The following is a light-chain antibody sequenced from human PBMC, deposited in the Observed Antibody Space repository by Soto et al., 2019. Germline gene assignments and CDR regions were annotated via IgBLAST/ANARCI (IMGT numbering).Light chain of an antibody. J-gene: IGKJ1*01. Sequence: DIQMTQSPSTLSASVGDRVTTTCRARESIRSWLAWFRQKPGKAPKLLLHKASILESGVPSRFSGSESGTEFTLTISSLQPDDFATYFCQQYSAKWSFGQGTKVEIK. V-gene: IGKV1-5*03. CDR2: KAS. CDR1: ESIRSW. CDR3: QQYSAKWS.